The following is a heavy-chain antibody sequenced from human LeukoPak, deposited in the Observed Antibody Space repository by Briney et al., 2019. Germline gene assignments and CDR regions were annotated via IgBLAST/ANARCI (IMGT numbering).Heavy chain of an antibody. V-gene: IGHV1-2*06. CDR3: ARDLSSTANWEFDY. D-gene: IGHD7-27*01. CDR2: INSNSGGT. Sequence: ASVKVSCKASGYTFTDYFIHWVQQAPGQGLEWMGRINSNSGGTEFAQRFQGRVTMTRDTSINTAYMELSRLRSDDTAVYYCARDLSSTANWEFDYWGQGTLVTVSS. CDR1: GYTFTDYF. J-gene: IGHJ4*02.